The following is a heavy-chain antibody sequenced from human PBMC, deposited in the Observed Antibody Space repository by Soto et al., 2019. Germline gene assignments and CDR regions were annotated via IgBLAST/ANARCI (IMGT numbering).Heavy chain of an antibody. J-gene: IGHJ4*02. Sequence: QVQLVQSGAEVRKPGASVKVSCKPSRYTFNTYYLHWLRQAPGQALEWMGVIHPSGGGTTYAQKCVGRVAVSRDTSSSTVFMELRSLRSDDTAVYYWARGGHIAVGPASFDNWGQGTLVTVSS. D-gene: IGHD2-21*02. CDR2: IHPSGGGT. CDR3: ARGGHIAVGPASFDN. CDR1: RYTFNTYY. V-gene: IGHV1-46*02.